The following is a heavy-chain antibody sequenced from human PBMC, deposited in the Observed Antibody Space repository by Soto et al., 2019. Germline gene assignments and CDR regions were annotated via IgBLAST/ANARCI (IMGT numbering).Heavy chain of an antibody. CDR1: GYTFTSYD. J-gene: IGHJ6*02. CDR3: ARDTPTYDYVWGSHQAFGMDV. D-gene: IGHD3-16*01. Sequence: GASVKVSCKASGYTFTSYDINWVRQATGQGLEWMGWMNPNSGNTGYAQKFQGRVTMTRNTSMSTAYMELSSLRSEDTAVYYCARDTPTYDYVWGSHQAFGMDVWGQGTTVTVSS. V-gene: IGHV1-8*01. CDR2: MNPNSGNT.